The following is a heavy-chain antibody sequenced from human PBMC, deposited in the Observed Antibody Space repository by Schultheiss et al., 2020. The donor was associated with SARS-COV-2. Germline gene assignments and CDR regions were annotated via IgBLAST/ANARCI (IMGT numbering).Heavy chain of an antibody. J-gene: IGHJ4*02. CDR3: ARDLRGGAWRNFDY. D-gene: IGHD3-10*01. V-gene: IGHV3-7*01. CDR2: IKEDGREK. CDR1: GFAFGDYW. Sequence: GGSLRLSCAVSGFAFGDYWMTWVRQAPGKGLEWVASIKEDGREKYYVDSVKGRFTISRDNSKNTLYLQMNSLRAEDTALYYCARDLRGGAWRNFDYWGQGTQVTVSS.